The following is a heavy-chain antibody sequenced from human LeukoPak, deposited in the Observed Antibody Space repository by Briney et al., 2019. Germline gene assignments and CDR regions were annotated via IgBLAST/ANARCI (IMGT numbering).Heavy chain of an antibody. J-gene: IGHJ4*02. V-gene: IGHV4-38-2*02. CDR3: ARVDNYDSSALDY. D-gene: IGHD3-22*01. CDR2: IYHSGST. Sequence: PSETLSLTCTVSGYSISSGYYWGWIRQPPGKGLEWIGSIYHSGSTYYNPSLKSRVTISVDTSKNQFSLKLSSVTAADTAVYYCARVDNYDSSALDYWGQGTLVTVSS. CDR1: GYSISSGYY.